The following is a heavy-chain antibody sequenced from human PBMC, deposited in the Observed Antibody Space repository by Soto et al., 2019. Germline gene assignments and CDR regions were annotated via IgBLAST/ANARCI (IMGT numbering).Heavy chain of an antibody. CDR3: AKLWFGELAPFDY. CDR1: GFTFSSYA. D-gene: IGHD3-10*01. Sequence: EVQLLESVGGLVQPGGSLRLSCAASGFTFSSYAMSWVRQAPGKGLEWVSAISGSGGKTYYAGSVKGRFTISRDNSKNTLYLQMNSLRAEDTAVYSCAKLWFGELAPFDYWGQGTLVTVSS. J-gene: IGHJ4*02. V-gene: IGHV3-23*01. CDR2: ISGSGGKT.